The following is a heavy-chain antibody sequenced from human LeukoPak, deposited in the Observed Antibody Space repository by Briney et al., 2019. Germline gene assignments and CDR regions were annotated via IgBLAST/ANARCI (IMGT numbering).Heavy chain of an antibody. Sequence: SETLSLTCTVSGGSISSYYWSWIRQPAGKGLEWIGRIYSSGSTNYNPSLKSRVTMSVDTSKNQFSLKLSSVTAADTAVYYCARAGRDGGNSNDAFDIWGQGTMVTVSS. CDR2: IYSSGST. D-gene: IGHD4-23*01. CDR1: GGSISSYY. V-gene: IGHV4-4*07. J-gene: IGHJ3*02. CDR3: ARAGRDGGNSNDAFDI.